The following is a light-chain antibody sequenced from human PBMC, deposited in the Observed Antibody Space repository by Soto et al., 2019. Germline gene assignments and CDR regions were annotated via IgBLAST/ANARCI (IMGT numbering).Light chain of an antibody. CDR3: QQSYSTPYT. V-gene: IGKV1-39*01. Sequence: DIQMTQSPSSLSASVGDRVTITCRASQSISSYLNWYQQKPGKAPKLLIYAASSLRSGVPSRFSGSGSGTDFTLTISSLEPEEFATYYWQQSYSTPYTYGQGTKLEIK. CDR1: QSISSY. CDR2: AAS. J-gene: IGKJ2*01.